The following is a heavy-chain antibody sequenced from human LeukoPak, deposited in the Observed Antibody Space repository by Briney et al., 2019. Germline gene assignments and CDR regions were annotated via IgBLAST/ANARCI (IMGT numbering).Heavy chain of an antibody. CDR2: IYHSGST. Sequence: SETLSLTCTVSGYSISSGYYWGWIRQPPGKGLEWIGSIYHSGSTYYNPSLKSRVTISVDTSKNQFSLKLSSVTAADTAVYYCARGLTVTTSYYYYYYMDVWGKGTTVTVSS. V-gene: IGHV4-38-2*02. J-gene: IGHJ6*03. CDR3: ARGLTVTTSYYYYYYMDV. CDR1: GYSISSGYY. D-gene: IGHD4-17*01.